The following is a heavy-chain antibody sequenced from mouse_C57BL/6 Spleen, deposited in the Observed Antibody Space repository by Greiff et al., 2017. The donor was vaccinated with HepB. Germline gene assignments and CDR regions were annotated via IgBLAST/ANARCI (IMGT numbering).Heavy chain of an antibody. D-gene: IGHD2-4*01. CDR1: GFTFSDYY. J-gene: IGHJ2*01. V-gene: IGHV5-16*01. Sequence: EVQRVESEGGLVQPGSSMKLSCTASGFTFSDYYMAWVRQVPEKGLEWVANINYDGSSTYYLDSLKSRFIISRDNAKNILYLQMSSLKSEDTATYYCARDRGGIYYDYDGGFDYWGQGTTLTVSS. CDR2: INYDGSST. CDR3: ARDRGGIYYDYDGGFDY.